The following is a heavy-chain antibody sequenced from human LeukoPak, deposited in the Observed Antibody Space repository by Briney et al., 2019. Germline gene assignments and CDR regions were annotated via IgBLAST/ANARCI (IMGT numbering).Heavy chain of an antibody. V-gene: IGHV3-23*01. CDR2: TSDRGDYT. D-gene: IGHD1-26*01. CDR1: GFTFTSYS. CDR3: AKKAQYNGNYPLDY. Sequence: GGFLRLSCAASGFTFTSYSMSWVRQAPGKGLEWVSGTSDRGDYTYYADSVKGRFTISRDNSKNTLYLQMNSLRAEDTALYFCAKKAQYNGNYPLDYWGQGTLVTVSS. J-gene: IGHJ4*02.